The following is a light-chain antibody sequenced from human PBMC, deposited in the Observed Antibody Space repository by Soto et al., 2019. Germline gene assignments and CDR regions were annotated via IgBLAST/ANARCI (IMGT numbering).Light chain of an antibody. CDR1: QSVSSSY. CDR2: GAS. J-gene: IGKJ3*01. CDR3: QQYGSSPLFT. Sequence: EIVLTQSPGTLSLSPGERATLSCRASQSVSSSYLDWYQQKPGQAPRLLSYGASSRATGIPDRFSGSGSGTVFTLTISRLEPEDFAVYYCQQYGSSPLFTFGPGTKVDIK. V-gene: IGKV3-20*01.